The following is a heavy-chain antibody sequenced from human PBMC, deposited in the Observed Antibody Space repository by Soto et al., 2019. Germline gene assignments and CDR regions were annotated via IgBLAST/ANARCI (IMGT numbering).Heavy chain of an antibody. CDR2: INPDNGNT. CDR1: GYTFTRYT. V-gene: IGHV1-3*01. D-gene: IGHD2-15*01. Sequence: QVQLVQSGAEVKKPGASVKISCKASGYTFTRYTMNWVRQAPGQRLECMGWINPDNGNTKSSQKFQDRVIITRDTSASTAYMDLSSLRSEDTAVYYCARGIATGQLDPWGQGTLVTASS. J-gene: IGHJ5*02. CDR3: ARGIATGQLDP.